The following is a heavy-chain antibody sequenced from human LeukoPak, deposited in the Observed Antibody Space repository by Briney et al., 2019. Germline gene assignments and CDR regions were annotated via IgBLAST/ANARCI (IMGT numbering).Heavy chain of an antibody. D-gene: IGHD5-18*01. V-gene: IGHV1-2*02. CDR1: GGTFSSYA. CDR2: INPNSGGT. CDR3: ASLGSDTAMDDY. J-gene: IGHJ4*02. Sequence: ASVKVSCKASGGTFSSYAISWVRQAPGQGLEWMGWINPNSGGTNYAQKFQGRVTMTRDTSISTAYMELSRLRSDDTAVYYCASLGSDTAMDDYWGQGTLVTVSS.